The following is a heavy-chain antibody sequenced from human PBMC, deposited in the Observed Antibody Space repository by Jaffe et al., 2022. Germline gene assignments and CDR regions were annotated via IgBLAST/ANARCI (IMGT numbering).Heavy chain of an antibody. D-gene: IGHD6-19*01. V-gene: IGHV4-59*01. J-gene: IGHJ6*03. CDR1: GGSISSYY. CDR2: IYYSGST. Sequence: QVQLQESGPGLVKPSETLSLTCTVSGGSISSYYWSWIRQPPGKGLEWIGYIYYSGSTNYNPSLKSRVTISVDTSKNQFSLKLSSVTAADTAVYYCARVVVAVAGTPYYYYMDVWGKGTTVTVSS. CDR3: ARVVVAVAGTPYYYYMDV.